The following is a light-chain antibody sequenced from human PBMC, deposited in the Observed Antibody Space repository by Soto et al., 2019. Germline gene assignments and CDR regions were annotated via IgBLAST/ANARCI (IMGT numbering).Light chain of an antibody. CDR2: GAS. J-gene: IGKJ5*01. CDR1: QSVGTCL. V-gene: IGKV3-20*01. Sequence: EILLTQSPDTLSLSPGERATLSCRAAQSVGTCLAWYQHKTGQAPRLLISGASSRATGIPDRFTGSGSETSFTLTISRLEPEDFALYYCQHYQSGHPIAFGQGTRLEIK. CDR3: QHYQSGHPIA.